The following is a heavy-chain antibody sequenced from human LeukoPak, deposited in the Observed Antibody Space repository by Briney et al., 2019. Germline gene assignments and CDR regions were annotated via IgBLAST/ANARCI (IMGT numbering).Heavy chain of an antibody. V-gene: IGHV4-61*08. D-gene: IGHD2-2*01. CDR3: ARNQVAMPDYFDY. J-gene: IGHJ4*02. CDR1: GGSISSGGHY. Sequence: SETLSLTFTVSGGSISSGGHYWSWIRQPPGKGLEWIGYIYYSGSTNYNPSLKSRVTISVDTSKNQFSLKLSSVTAADTAVYYCARNQVAMPDYFDYWGQGTLVTVSS. CDR2: IYYSGST.